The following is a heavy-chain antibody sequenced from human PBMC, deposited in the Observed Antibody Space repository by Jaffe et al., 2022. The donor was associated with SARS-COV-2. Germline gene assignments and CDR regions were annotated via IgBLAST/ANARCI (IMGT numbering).Heavy chain of an antibody. CDR2: ITGSGGTT. CDR3: ARRDSLYFDY. V-gene: IGHV3-23*04. CDR1: AFAFSTYA. D-gene: IGHD5-18*01. Sequence: EVQLVDSGGSLVQPGGSLRLSCAASAFAFSTYAMSWVRQAPGKGLEWVSVITGSGGTTYYADSVKGRFTISRDNSKNTLYLQMNSLRAEDTAVYYCARRDSLYFDYWGQGTLVTVSS. J-gene: IGHJ4*02.